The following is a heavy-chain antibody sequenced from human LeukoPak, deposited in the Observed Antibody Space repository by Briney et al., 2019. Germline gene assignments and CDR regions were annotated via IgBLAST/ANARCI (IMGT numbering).Heavy chain of an antibody. V-gene: IGHV3-23*01. J-gene: IGHJ5*02. CDR1: GFTFSSYA. Sequence: GGSLRLSCAASGFTFSSYAMSWVRQAPGKGLEWVSAISGSGGSTYYADSVKGRFTISRDNSKNTLYLQMNSLRAGDTAAYYCAKGSSGWSVYTDWFDPWGQGTLVTVSS. D-gene: IGHD6-19*01. CDR2: ISGSGGST. CDR3: AKGSSGWSVYTDWFDP.